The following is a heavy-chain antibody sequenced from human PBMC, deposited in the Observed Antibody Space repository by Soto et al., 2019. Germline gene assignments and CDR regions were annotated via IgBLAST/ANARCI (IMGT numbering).Heavy chain of an antibody. CDR3: AALGANRLTDY. D-gene: IGHD3-16*01. CDR2: IVVGSGNT. J-gene: IGHJ4*02. Sequence: QMQLVQSGPEVKKPGTSVKVSCKASGFTFTSSAVQWVRQARGQRLEWVGWIVVGSGNTNYAQKFQERVTITRDMSTSTAYMELSSLRSEDTAVYFCAALGANRLTDYWGQGTLVTVSS. CDR1: GFTFTSSA. V-gene: IGHV1-58*01.